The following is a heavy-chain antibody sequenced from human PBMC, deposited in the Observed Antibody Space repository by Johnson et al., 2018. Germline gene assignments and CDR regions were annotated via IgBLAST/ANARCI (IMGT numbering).Heavy chain of an antibody. CDR3: AKATVTTDYYYYYGMDV. J-gene: IGHJ6*02. Sequence: VQLLESGGGLVQPGRSLRLSCAASGFTFDDYAMHWVRQAPGKGLEWVSGISWNSGSIGYADSVKGRFTISRDNAKNSLYLQMNSLRAEDTALYYCAKATVTTDYYYYYGMDVWGQGTTVTVSS. CDR1: GFTFDDYA. V-gene: IGHV3-9*01. CDR2: ISWNSGSI. D-gene: IGHD4-11*01.